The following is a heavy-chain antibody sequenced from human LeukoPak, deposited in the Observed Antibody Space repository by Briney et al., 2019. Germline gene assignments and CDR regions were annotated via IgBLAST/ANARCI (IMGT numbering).Heavy chain of an antibody. CDR1: GFTFSSYA. V-gene: IGHV3-23*01. CDR2: ISTSGGST. D-gene: IGHD2-15*01. Sequence: GGSLRLSCAASGFTFSSYAMSWVRQAPGKGLEWVSGISTSGGSTSYADSVKGRFTISRDNPRNTLYMQMNSLRAEDTAVYFCARGTLPYCTAGTCYPLDSWGQGTLVTVSS. J-gene: IGHJ4*02. CDR3: ARGTLPYCTAGTCYPLDS.